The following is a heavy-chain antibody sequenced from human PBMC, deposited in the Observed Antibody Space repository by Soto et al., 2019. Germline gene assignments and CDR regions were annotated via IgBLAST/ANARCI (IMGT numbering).Heavy chain of an antibody. D-gene: IGHD1-26*01. Sequence: GVSLRLSCVASAFTLSNYEMNWVRQAPGRGLECVSYISSRGSIIYYADSVKGRFTISRDNAKNSLYLQMNSLRAEDTAVYYCARAIGGSYLYGLDVWGQGTTVTVSS. V-gene: IGHV3-48*03. CDR1: AFTLSNYE. CDR2: ISSRGSII. CDR3: ARAIGGSYLYGLDV. J-gene: IGHJ6*02.